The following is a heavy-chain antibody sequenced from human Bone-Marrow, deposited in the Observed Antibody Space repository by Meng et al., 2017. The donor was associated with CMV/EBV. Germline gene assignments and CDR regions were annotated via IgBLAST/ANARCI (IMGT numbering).Heavy chain of an antibody. J-gene: IGHJ3*02. Sequence: GESLKISCVASGFTFDDYAMHWVRQAPGKGLEWVSGISGSGGSTYYADSVKGRFTISRDNSKNTLYLQMNSLRAEDTAVYYCAKDQEMATISAFDIWGQGTMVTVSS. CDR3: AKDQEMATISAFDI. CDR1: GFTFDDYA. V-gene: IGHV3-23*01. D-gene: IGHD5-24*01. CDR2: ISGSGGST.